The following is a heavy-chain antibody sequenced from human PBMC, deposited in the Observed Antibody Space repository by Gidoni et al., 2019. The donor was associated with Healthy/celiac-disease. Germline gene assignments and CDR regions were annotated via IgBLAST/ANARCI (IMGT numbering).Heavy chain of an antibody. J-gene: IGHJ4*02. CDR3: ANAYRGQYYFDY. V-gene: IGHV3-30*18. D-gene: IGHD3-16*01. CDR2: ISYDGSNK. Sequence: FSSYGMHWVRQAPGKGLEWVAVISYDGSNKYYADSVKGRFTISRDNSKNTLYLQMNSLRAEDTAVYYCANAYRGQYYFDYWGQGTLVTVSS. CDR1: FSSYG.